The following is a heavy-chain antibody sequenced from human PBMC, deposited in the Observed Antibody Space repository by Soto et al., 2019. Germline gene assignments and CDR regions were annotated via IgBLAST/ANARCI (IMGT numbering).Heavy chain of an antibody. D-gene: IGHD3-22*01. CDR2: IFYSGNT. Sequence: NPGKGLEWIGYIFYSGNTYYTPSLKSRVTISVDTSKNQFSLKLSSVTAADTAVYYCARATYYYDSSGYSDRVLDYWGQGTLVTVSS. J-gene: IGHJ4*02. CDR3: ARATYYYDSSGYSDRVLDY. V-gene: IGHV4-31*02.